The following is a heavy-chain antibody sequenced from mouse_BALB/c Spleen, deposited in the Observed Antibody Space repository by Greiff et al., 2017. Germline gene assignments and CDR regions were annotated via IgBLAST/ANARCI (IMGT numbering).Heavy chain of an antibody. D-gene: IGHD2-14*01. CDR3: ARKTYYRYLYYAMDY. CDR1: GYTFTSYW. J-gene: IGHJ4*01. V-gene: IGHV1-7*01. CDR2: INPSTGYT. Sequence: VQLVESGAELAKPGASVKMSCKASGYTFTSYWMHWVKQRPGQGLEWIGYINPSTGYTEYNQKFKDKATLTADKSSSTAYMQLSSLTSEDSAVYYCARKTYYRYLYYAMDYWGQGTSVTVSS.